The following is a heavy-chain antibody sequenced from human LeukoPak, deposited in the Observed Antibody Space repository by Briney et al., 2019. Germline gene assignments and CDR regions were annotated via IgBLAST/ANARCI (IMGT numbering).Heavy chain of an antibody. V-gene: IGHV3-23*03. CDR2: ISTDETT. J-gene: IGHJ4*02. CDR3: ATDGYNYLEH. Sequence: PGGSLRLSCAASGFXFSSYAMSWVRQAPGKGLEWVSLISTDETTYSADSVRGRFTISRDNSRNTLFLQMDRLRPEDTAVYYCATDGYNYLEHWGQGTLVIVSS. D-gene: IGHD5-24*01. CDR1: GFXFSSYA.